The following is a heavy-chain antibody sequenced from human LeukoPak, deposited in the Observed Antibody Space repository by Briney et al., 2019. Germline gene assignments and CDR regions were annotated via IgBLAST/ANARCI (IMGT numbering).Heavy chain of an antibody. CDR2: VCGGKDI. CDR1: GFPFNIYG. Sequence: GGSLRLSCAASGFPFNIYGMSWVRQAPGKGLEWVSSVCGGKDIHYAESVKGRFTGSRDDAKSTVYLQMNSLRVEDTAIYFCAKDATPGNSIWDHFDSWGQGTLVTVSS. J-gene: IGHJ4*02. V-gene: IGHV3-23*01. D-gene: IGHD1-7*01. CDR3: AKDATPGNSIWDHFDS.